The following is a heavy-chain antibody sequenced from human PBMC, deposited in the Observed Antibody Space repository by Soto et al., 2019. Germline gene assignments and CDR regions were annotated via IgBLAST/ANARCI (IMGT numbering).Heavy chain of an antibody. V-gene: IGHV3-9*01. CDR3: AKDLGSGGGDYYYYGMDV. D-gene: IGHD3-10*01. J-gene: IGHJ6*02. CDR2: ISWNSGSI. Sequence: EVQLVESGGGLVQPGRSLRLSCAASGFTFDDYTMHWVRQAPGKGLEWVSGISWNSGSIGYADSVKGRFTISRDNAKNSLYLQMNSLRAEDTALYYCAKDLGSGGGDYYYYGMDVWGQGTTVTVSS. CDR1: GFTFDDYT.